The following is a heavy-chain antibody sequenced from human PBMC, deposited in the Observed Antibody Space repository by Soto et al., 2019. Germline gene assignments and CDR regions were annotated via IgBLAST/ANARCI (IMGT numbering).Heavy chain of an antibody. CDR1: GGSFSAYY. J-gene: IGHJ4*02. Sequence: QVQLQQWGAGLLKPSETLSLTCAVYGGSFSAYYWSWIRQPPGKGLEWIGEISHSGGTNYNPSLKSRVTISEDTSKNQFSLKLSSVTAADTAVYYCARGYCSSTSCYQPGVWGQGTLVTVSS. V-gene: IGHV4-34*01. D-gene: IGHD2-2*01. CDR2: ISHSGGT. CDR3: ARGYCSSTSCYQPGV.